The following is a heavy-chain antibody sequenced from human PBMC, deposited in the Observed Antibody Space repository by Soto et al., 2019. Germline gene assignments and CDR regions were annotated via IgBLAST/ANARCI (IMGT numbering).Heavy chain of an antibody. CDR3: ARRQQYCSSTSCPWAFDI. V-gene: IGHV4-59*08. D-gene: IGHD2-2*01. CDR1: GGSISSYY. J-gene: IGHJ3*02. CDR2: IYYSGST. Sequence: SETLSLTCTVSGGSISSYYWTWIRQPPGKGLEWIGYIYYSGSTNYNPSLKSRVTISVDTSKNQVSLKLTSVTAADTAVYYCARRQQYCSSTSCPWAFDIWGQGTMVTVSS.